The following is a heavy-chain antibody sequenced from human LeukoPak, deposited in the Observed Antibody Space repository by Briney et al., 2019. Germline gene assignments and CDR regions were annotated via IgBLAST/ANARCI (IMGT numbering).Heavy chain of an antibody. Sequence: ASVKVSCKASGYTFTGYYMHWVRQAPGQGLEWMGWINPNSGGTNYAQKFQGWVTMTRDTSISTAYMELRSLRSDDTAVYYCARAGFYGPQVGDYWGQGTLVTVSS. CDR1: GYTFTGYY. J-gene: IGHJ4*02. CDR2: INPNSGGT. D-gene: IGHD4-17*01. CDR3: ARAGFYGPQVGDY. V-gene: IGHV1-2*04.